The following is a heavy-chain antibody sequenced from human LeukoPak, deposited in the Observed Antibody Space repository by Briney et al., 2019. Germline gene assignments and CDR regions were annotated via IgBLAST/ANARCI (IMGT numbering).Heavy chain of an antibody. D-gene: IGHD2-15*01. Sequence: KPSETLSLTCAVYGGSFSGYYWGWIRQPPGKGLEWIGEINHSGSTNYNPSLKSPVTISVDTSKNQFSLKLSSVTAADTAVYYCARGRYCSGGSCYSGRLNWFDPWGQGTLVTVSS. V-gene: IGHV4-34*01. J-gene: IGHJ5*02. CDR2: INHSGST. CDR1: GGSFSGYY. CDR3: ARGRYCSGGSCYSGRLNWFDP.